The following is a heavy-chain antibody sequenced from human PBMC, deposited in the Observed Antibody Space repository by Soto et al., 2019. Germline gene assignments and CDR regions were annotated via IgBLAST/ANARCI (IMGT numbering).Heavy chain of an antibody. CDR1: GYTLTNYG. CDR3: AARRSGLYAMDV. J-gene: IGHJ6*02. Sequence: ASLKVSCKASGYTLTNYGISWVRQAPGQRPEWMGWIDGGSGNTNYAQNSQERVIITRDMSTSTVYMELSSLRSDDTAVYFCAARRSGLYAMDVWGQGTTVNAP. D-gene: IGHD1-26*01. V-gene: IGHV1-58*02. CDR2: IDGGSGNT.